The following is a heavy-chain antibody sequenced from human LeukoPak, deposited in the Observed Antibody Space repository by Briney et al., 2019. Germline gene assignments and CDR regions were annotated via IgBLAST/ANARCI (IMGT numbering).Heavy chain of an antibody. D-gene: IGHD1-26*01. CDR2: IYTSGST. CDR3: ARGKEWEPIHYYYYMDV. J-gene: IGHJ6*03. CDR1: GGSISSGSYY. Sequence: SQTLSLTCTVSGGSISSGSYYWSWIRQPAGKGLEWIGRIYTSGSTNYNPSLKSRVTISVGTSKNQFSLKLSSVTAADTAVYYCARGKEWEPIHYYYYMDVWGKGTTVTVSS. V-gene: IGHV4-61*02.